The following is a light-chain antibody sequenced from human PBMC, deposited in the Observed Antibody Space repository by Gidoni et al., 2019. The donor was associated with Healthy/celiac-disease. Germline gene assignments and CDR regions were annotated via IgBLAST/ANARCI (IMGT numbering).Light chain of an antibody. CDR1: QSISSY. CDR3: QQSYSTPSWT. V-gene: IGKV1-39*01. Sequence: DIQMTQSPSSLSASVRDRVTITCRASQSISSYLNCYQQKPGEDPNLLIYAAFSLQSGVPSRFSGSGSGTDFTLTISSLQAEDFATYYCQQSYSTPSWTFGQGTKVEIK. J-gene: IGKJ1*01. CDR2: AAF.